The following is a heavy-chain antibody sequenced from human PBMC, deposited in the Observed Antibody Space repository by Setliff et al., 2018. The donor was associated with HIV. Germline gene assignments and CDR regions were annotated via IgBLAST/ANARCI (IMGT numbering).Heavy chain of an antibody. CDR3: ARDYYDSSGYLDFDC. CDR1: GYTFNTYG. J-gene: IGHJ4*02. Sequence: ASVKVSCKASGYTFNTYGISWVRQAPGQGLEWMGWISPYNGDTRYAQSLQGRVTLTTDTSTNTAYMELRSLRSDDTAVYYCARDYYDSSGYLDFDCWGQGTLVTVSS. CDR2: ISPYNGDT. V-gene: IGHV1-18*01. D-gene: IGHD3-22*01.